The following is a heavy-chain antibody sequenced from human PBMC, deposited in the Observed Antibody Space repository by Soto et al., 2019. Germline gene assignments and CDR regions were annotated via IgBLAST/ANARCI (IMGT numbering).Heavy chain of an antibody. Sequence: QVQLVESGGGVVQPGRSLRLSCEGSGFSLSHYGMHWVRQAPGQGLEWVATISYDGSAKYQSDSVGARFAISRDNSNNTLYLQMNSLRAEDTAVYYGAKDRVVLSAYAMDVWGQGTTVTVSS. D-gene: IGHD2-21*01. CDR2: ISYDGSAK. V-gene: IGHV3-30*18. CDR3: AKDRVVLSAYAMDV. CDR1: GFSLSHYG. J-gene: IGHJ6*02.